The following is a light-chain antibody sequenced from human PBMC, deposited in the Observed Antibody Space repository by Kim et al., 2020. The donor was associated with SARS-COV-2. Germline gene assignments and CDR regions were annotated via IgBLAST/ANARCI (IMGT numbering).Light chain of an antibody. CDR1: KLGDKY. V-gene: IGLV3-1*01. Sequence: SYELTQPPSVSVSPGQTASITRSGDKLGDKYVCWFQQKSGQSPVLVIYQDIKRPSGIPERFSGSNSGNTATLTISGTQAMDEADYYCQTWDSSTAVFGGGTQLTVL. CDR3: QTWDSSTAV. J-gene: IGLJ2*01. CDR2: QDI.